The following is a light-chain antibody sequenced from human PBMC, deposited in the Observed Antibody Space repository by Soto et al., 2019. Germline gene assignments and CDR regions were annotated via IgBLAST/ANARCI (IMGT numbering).Light chain of an antibody. CDR3: QQYGSSDT. CDR2: DAS. V-gene: IGKV3-15*01. CDR1: QTIDNT. Sequence: EIVMTQSPATLSLSPGERATLSCRARQTIDNTLAWYQRKPGQAPRLLIYDASTRATGVPARFSGSGSGTDFTLTISSLQSEDFAVYYCQQYGSSDTFGQGTKVDIK. J-gene: IGKJ1*01.